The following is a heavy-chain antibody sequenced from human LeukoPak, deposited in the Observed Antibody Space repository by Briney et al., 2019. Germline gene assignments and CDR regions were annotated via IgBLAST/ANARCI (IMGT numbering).Heavy chain of an antibody. J-gene: IGHJ4*02. CDR3: ATGYYDFWSGYYKGIDY. V-gene: IGHV5-51*01. CDR2: IYPGDSDT. D-gene: IGHD3-3*01. CDR1: GYNFPSFW. Sequence: GESLKISCKASGYNFPSFWIGWVRQMPGKGLEWMGIIYPGDSDTRYGPSFQGQVTISADKSISTAYLQWSSLKASDTAMYYCATGYYDFWSGYYKGIDYWGQGTLVTVSS.